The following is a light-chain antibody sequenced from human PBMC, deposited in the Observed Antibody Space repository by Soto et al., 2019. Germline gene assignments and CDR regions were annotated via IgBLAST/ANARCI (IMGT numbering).Light chain of an antibody. CDR2: DVS. J-gene: IGLJ1*01. CDR3: SSFPGSTIFV. V-gene: IGLV2-14*03. Sequence: QSVLAQPASVSGSRGQSITISCTGTSSDVGRYNYVSWFQQHPGKVPKLIIYDVSNWPSGVSDRFSGSKSGNTASLTISGLRPEDGVDYFCSSFPGSTIFVFGTGTRFPVL. CDR1: SSDVGRYNY.